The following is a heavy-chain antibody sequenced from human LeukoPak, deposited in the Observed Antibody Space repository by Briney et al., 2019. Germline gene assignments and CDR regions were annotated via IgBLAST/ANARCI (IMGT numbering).Heavy chain of an antibody. CDR3: ARDRKLSSWCDY. V-gene: IGHV1-18*01. Sequence: ASVKVSCKASGYTFTTYGVSWVRQAPGHGLEWMGWISAYNGHTNYAQKLQGRVTMTTDTSTSTAYMELRSLRSDDTAVYYCARDRKLSSWCDYWGQGTLVTVSS. CDR2: ISAYNGHT. CDR1: GYTFTTYG. D-gene: IGHD6-13*01. J-gene: IGHJ4*02.